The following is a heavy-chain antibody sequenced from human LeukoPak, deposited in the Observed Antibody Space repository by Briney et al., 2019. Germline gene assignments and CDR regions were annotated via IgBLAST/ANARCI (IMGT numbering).Heavy chain of an antibody. V-gene: IGHV4-34*01. J-gene: IGHJ6*03. CDR2: INHSGST. CDR1: GFIVSHNY. CDR3: ARLSQWSGIAAAGTTPGGYYYYMDV. D-gene: IGHD6-13*01. Sequence: PGGSLRLSCAASGFIVSHNYMTWIRQPPGKGLEWIGEINHSGSTNYNPSLKSRVTISVDTSKNQFSLKLSSVTAADTAVYYCARLSQWSGIAAAGTTPGGYYYYMDVWGKGTTVTVSS.